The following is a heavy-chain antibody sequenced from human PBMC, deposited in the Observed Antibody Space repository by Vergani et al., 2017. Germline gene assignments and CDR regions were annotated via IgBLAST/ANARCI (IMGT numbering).Heavy chain of an antibody. V-gene: IGHV3-23*04. Sequence: EVQLVESGGGLVKPGGSVRLSCAASGFTFSACPMTWVRQAPGKGLEWVSAISARYPSTYYADSVKGRFTISRDNSKNMLYLQMNSLRAEDTAVYYCARGQWLPTLSFDYWGQGTLVTVSS. CDR1: GFTFSACP. D-gene: IGHD6-19*01. CDR2: ISARYPST. CDR3: ARGQWLPTLSFDY. J-gene: IGHJ4*02.